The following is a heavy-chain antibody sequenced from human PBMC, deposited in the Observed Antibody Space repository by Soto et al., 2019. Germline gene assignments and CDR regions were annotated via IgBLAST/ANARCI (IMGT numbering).Heavy chain of an antibody. CDR3: ARGVASPKPGVEYFQH. CDR1: GGSISSGGYY. CDR2: IYYSGST. V-gene: IGHV4-31*03. D-gene: IGHD3-3*01. Sequence: QVQLQESGPGLVKPSQTLSLTCTVSGGSISSGGYYWSWIRQHPGKGLEWIGYIYYSGSTYYNPSLKSRVTISVDTSKNQFSLKLSSVTAADTAVYYCARGVASPKPGVEYFQHWGQGTLVTVSS. J-gene: IGHJ1*01.